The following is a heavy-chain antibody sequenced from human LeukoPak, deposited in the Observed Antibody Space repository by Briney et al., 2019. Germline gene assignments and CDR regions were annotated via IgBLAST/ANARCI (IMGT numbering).Heavy chain of an antibody. CDR1: GGSFSGYY. CDR3: ARGGNGYNG. D-gene: IGHD5-24*01. J-gene: IGHJ4*02. V-gene: IGHV4-34*01. Sequence: PSETLSLTCAVYGGSFSGYYWSWIRQPPGKGLEWIGEINHSGSTNYNPSLKSRVTISVDTSKNQFSLKLSSVTAADTAVYYCARGGNGYNGWGQGTLVTVSS. CDR2: INHSGST.